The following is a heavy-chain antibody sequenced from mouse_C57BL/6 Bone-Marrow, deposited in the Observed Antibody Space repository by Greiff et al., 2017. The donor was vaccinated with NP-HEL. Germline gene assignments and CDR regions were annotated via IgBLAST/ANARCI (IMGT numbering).Heavy chain of an antibody. CDR1: GFTFSDYG. Sequence: EVQGVESGGGLVKPGGSLKLSCAASGFTFSDYGMHWVRQAPEKGLEWVAYISSGSSTIYYADTVKGRFTISRDNAKNTLFLQLTSLRSEDTAMYYCARGTMVTTGGYFDYWGQGTTLTVSS. J-gene: IGHJ2*01. CDR3: ARGTMVTTGGYFDY. CDR2: ISSGSSTI. V-gene: IGHV5-17*01. D-gene: IGHD2-2*01.